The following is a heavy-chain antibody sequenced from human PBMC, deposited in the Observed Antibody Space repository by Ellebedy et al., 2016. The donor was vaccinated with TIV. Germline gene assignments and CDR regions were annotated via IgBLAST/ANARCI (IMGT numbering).Heavy chain of an antibody. V-gene: IGHV3-48*02. J-gene: IGHJ4*02. Sequence: GGSLRLXCAASGFTFSRSILNWVRQAPGKGLEWVSYICSSSSTIYYADSVKGRFTISRDNAKNSLYLQMNSLRDEDTAVYYCARIGYCGGGSCYDYWGQGTLVTVSS. CDR3: ARIGYCGGGSCYDY. D-gene: IGHD2-15*01. CDR1: GFTFSRSI. CDR2: ICSSSSTI.